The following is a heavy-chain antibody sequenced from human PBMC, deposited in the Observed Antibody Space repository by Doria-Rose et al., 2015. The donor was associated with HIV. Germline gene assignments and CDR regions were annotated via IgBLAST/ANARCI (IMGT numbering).Heavy chain of an antibody. V-gene: IGHV2-26*01. CDR1: GVSLSSPGMG. J-gene: IGHJ4*02. D-gene: IGHD6-13*01. Sequence: SGPVLVKPTETLTLTCTVSGVSLSSPGMGVSWIRQPPGEALEWLANIFSDDERSYKTSLKSRLTISRGTSKSQVVLTMTDMDPVDTATYYCARIKSSRWYHKYYFDFWGQGTLVIVSA. CDR2: IFSDDER. CDR3: ARIKSSRWYHKYYFDF.